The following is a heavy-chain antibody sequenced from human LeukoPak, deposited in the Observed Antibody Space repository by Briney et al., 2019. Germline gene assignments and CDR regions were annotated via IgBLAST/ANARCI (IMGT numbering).Heavy chain of an antibody. J-gene: IGHJ4*02. V-gene: IGHV3-7*01. CDR3: ASSGRVAAAGPRL. CDR1: GFTLSSYC. D-gene: IGHD6-13*01. Sequence: PGGSLRLSCAASGFTLSSYCMSWVRQAPGRGLEWVANIKQDGSEKYYVDSVKGRFTISRDNAKNSLYLQMNSLRAEDTAVYYCASSGRVAAAGPRLRGQGTLVTVSS. CDR2: IKQDGSEK.